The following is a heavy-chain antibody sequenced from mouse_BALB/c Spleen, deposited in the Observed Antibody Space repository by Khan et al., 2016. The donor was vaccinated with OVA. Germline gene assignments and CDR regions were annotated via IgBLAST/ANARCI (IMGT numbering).Heavy chain of an antibody. CDR3: AIRGDDYGRGACFVY. CDR2: IWSAGST. D-gene: IGHD2-4*01. CDR1: GFSLNTYS. V-gene: IGHV2-2*02. J-gene: IGHJ3*01. Sequence: QVQLKESGPGLLQPSQSLSITCTVSGFSLNTYSIHWVRQSPGKGLEWLGVIWSAGSTDYNAAFMSRMSINKDNSKSHVFFKMNSLQSNGTAIYYCAIRGDDYGRGACFVYWGQGTLVTVSA.